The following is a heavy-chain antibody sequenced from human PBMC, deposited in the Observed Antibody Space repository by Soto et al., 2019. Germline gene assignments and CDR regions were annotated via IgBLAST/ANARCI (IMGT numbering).Heavy chain of an antibody. D-gene: IGHD3-10*01. CDR2: ISPYDHSF. J-gene: IGHJ4*02. V-gene: IGHV3-21*02. CDR3: ARELSTIIRAYN. CDR1: GFTFTSHN. Sequence: EVQLVESGGGLVKPGGSLRLSCAASGFTFTSHNIYWFRQAPGKGLEWVSSISPYDHSFYYADSVKVRFTVSKDNAKSSLFLQMDSLRAEDTDIYYCARELSTIIRAYNWGQGTLVTVSS.